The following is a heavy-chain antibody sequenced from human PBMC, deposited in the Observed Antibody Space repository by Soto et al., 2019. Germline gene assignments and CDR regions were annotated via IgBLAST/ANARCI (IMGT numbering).Heavy chain of an antibody. Sequence: QVQLQESGPGLVKSSETLSLTCSVSGDSSSTYYWGWIRQPPGKGLEWIGYINYSGRSNHNPSLKCRLSISVGASKNQVSLKLTSVTAADTAVYYCARSYCADSVSCNWFDPWGQGTLVVVSS. CDR3: ARSYCADSVSCNWFDP. CDR1: GDSSSTYY. D-gene: IGHD2-8*02. V-gene: IGHV4-59*01. CDR2: INYSGRS. J-gene: IGHJ5*02.